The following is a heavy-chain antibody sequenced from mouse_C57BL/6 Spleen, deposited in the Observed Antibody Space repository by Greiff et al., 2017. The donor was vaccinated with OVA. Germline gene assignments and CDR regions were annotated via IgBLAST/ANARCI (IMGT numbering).Heavy chain of an antibody. CDR1: GYAFSSSW. CDR3: ARDGYYAMDY. D-gene: IGHD2-3*01. V-gene: IGHV1-82*01. J-gene: IGHJ4*01. CDR2: IYPGDGDT. Sequence: VQLQQSGPELVKPGASVKISCKASGYAFSSSWMNWVKQRPGKGLEWIGRIYPGDGDTNYNGKFKGKATLTAAKSSSTAYMQLSSLTSEDSAVYFWARDGYYAMDYWGQGTSVTVSS.